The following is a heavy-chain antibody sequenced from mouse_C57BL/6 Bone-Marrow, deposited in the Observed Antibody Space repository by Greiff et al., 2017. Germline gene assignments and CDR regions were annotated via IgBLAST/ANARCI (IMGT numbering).Heavy chain of an antibody. J-gene: IGHJ2*01. D-gene: IGHD1-1*01. CDR1: GFTFSDYG. CDR3: ARYYYGSGGFDY. V-gene: IGHV5-15*04. Sequence: EVKLVESGGGLVQPGGSLKLSCAASGFTFSDYGMAWVRQAPRQGPEWVAFISNLAYSIYYADTVTGRFTISRENAKNTLYLEMSSLRSEDTAMYYCARYYYGSGGFDYWGQGTTLTVSS. CDR2: ISNLAYSI.